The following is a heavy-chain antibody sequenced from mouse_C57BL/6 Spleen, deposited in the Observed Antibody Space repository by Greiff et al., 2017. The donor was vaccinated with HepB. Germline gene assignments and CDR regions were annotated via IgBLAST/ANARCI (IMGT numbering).Heavy chain of an antibody. CDR2: INPYNGGT. J-gene: IGHJ4*01. CDR1: GYTFTDYY. V-gene: IGHV1-19*01. CDR3: ARDYYYAMDY. Sequence: VQLQQSGPVLVKPGDSVKMSCKASGYTFTDYYMNWVKQSHGKSLEWIGVINPYNGGTSYNQKFKGKATLTVDKSSSTAYMELNSLTSEDSAVYYCARDYYYAMDYWGQGTSVTVSS.